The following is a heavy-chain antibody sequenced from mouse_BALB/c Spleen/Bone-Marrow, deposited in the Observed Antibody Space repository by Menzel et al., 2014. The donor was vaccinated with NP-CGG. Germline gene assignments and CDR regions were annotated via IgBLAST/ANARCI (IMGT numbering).Heavy chain of an antibody. Sequence: VQLQQSGPGLVAPSQRLSITCTVSGFSLTDYGVNWVRQPPGKGLEWLGMIWGDGRTDYNSALKSRLSISKDNSKSQVFLKMNSLQTDDTARYYCARNYYDSSFYFDYWGQGTTLTVSS. D-gene: IGHD1-1*01. J-gene: IGHJ2*01. V-gene: IGHV2-6-7*01. CDR2: IWGDGRT. CDR3: ARNYYDSSFYFDY. CDR1: GFSLTDYG.